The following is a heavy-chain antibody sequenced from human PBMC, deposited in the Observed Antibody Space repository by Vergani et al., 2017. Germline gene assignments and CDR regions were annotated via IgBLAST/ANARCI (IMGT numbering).Heavy chain of an antibody. CDR3: ATGGLYCSSTSCYSYYMDV. V-gene: IGHV4-61*02. J-gene: IGHJ6*03. D-gene: IGHD2-2*01. Sequence: QVQLQESGPGLVKPSQTLSLTCTVSGCSISSGSYYWSWIRQPAGKGLEWIGRIYTSGSTNYNPSLKSRVTMSVDTSKNQFSLKLSSVTAADTAVYYCATGGLYCSSTSCYSYYMDVWGK. CDR2: IYTSGST. CDR1: GCSISSGSYY.